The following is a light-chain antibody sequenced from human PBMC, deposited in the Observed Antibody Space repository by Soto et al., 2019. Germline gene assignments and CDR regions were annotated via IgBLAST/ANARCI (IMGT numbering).Light chain of an antibody. CDR1: NIGGRS. J-gene: IGLJ2*01. Sequence: SSELTQPPSASVAPGQTARIMCGGNNIGGRSVHWYQQKPGQAPLVVVYDDGDRPSGIPERFSGSNSGNTATLTISRVEAGDEADYYCQVWDSSSDFPGVFGGGTKVTVL. V-gene: IGLV3-21*02. CDR2: DDG. CDR3: QVWDSSSDFPGV.